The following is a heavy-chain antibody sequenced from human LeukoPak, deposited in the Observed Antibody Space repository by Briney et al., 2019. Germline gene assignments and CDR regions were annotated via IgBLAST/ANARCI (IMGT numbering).Heavy chain of an antibody. J-gene: IGHJ4*02. CDR3: ARDRGGYGSAHYFDY. CDR1: GYTFTGYY. CDR2: INPNSGGT. D-gene: IGHD3-10*01. Sequence: ASVKVSCKASGYTFTGYYMHWVRQAPGQGLEWMGWINPNSGGTNYAQKFQGRVTITRDTSARTAYMELSSLRSEDTAVYYCARDRGGYGSAHYFDYWGQGTLVTVSS. V-gene: IGHV1-2*02.